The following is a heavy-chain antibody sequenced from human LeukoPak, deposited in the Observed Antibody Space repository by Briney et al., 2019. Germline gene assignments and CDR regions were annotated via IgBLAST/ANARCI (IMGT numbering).Heavy chain of an antibody. CDR2: IYYSGST. CDR1: GGSISSSSYY. D-gene: IGHD6-13*01. V-gene: IGHV4-39*07. Sequence: SETLSLTCTVSGGSISSSSYYWGWIRQPPGKGLEWIGSIYYSGSTYYNPSLKSRVTISVDTSKNQFSLKLSSVTAADTAVYYCASATTDSSSCFDYWGQGTLVTVSS. CDR3: ASATTDSSSCFDY. J-gene: IGHJ4*02.